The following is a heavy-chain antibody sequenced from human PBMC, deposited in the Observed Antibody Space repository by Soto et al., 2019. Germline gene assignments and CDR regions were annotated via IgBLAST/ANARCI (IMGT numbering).Heavy chain of an antibody. CDR2: ISGSGGTT. J-gene: IGHJ4*02. D-gene: IGHD6-13*01. Sequence: EVHLLESGGGLVQPGGSLRLSCAASGFIFNNYAMSWVRQAPGKGLEWVSGISGSGGTTYNGDSVKGRFTISRDNSKNPLYLQMNSLRVEETAVYYCAKRKGYSSSAGDYWGQGTLVTVSS. CDR1: GFIFNNYA. CDR3: AKRKGYSSSAGDY. V-gene: IGHV3-23*01.